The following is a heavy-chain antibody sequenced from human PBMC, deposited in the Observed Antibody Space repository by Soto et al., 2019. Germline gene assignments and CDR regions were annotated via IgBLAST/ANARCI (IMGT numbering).Heavy chain of an antibody. CDR3: AQNPNSQGFDY. Sequence: GGSLRLSCAASGFTFSSYGMHWVRQAPGKGLEWVAVISYDGSNKYYADSVKGRFTISRDNSKNTLYLQMNSLRAEDTAVYYCAQNPNSQGFDYWGQGTLGTVS. D-gene: IGHD2-21*01. CDR2: ISYDGSNK. V-gene: IGHV3-30*18. CDR1: GFTFSSYG. J-gene: IGHJ4*02.